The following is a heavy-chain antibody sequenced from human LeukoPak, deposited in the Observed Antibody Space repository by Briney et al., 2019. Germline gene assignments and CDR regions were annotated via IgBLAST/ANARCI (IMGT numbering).Heavy chain of an antibody. CDR2: ISSSSSYI. Sequence: GGSLRLSCAASGFTFSSYSMNWVRQAPGKGLEWVSSISSSSSYIYYAVSVKGRFTISRDNAKNSLYLQMNSLRAEDTAVYYCARGKYSSGNDAFDIWSQGTMVTVSS. V-gene: IGHV3-21*01. J-gene: IGHJ3*02. CDR3: ARGKYSSGNDAFDI. CDR1: GFTFSSYS. D-gene: IGHD6-19*01.